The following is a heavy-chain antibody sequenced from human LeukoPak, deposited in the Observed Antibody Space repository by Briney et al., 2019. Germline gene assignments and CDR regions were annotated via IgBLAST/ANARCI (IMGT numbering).Heavy chain of an antibody. CDR3: TTLPGYSYGYLQDY. V-gene: IGHV3-15*01. D-gene: IGHD5-18*01. CDR1: GFTFSKAW. J-gene: IGHJ4*02. Sequence: GGSLRLSCAASGFTFSKAWMSWVRQAPWKELEWVGHIKATPDGGTTEYGAPVKGRFTISRDDSKNTLYLQMNSLKSEDTAVYFCTTLPGYSYGYLQDYWGQGTLVTVSS. CDR2: IKATPDGGTT.